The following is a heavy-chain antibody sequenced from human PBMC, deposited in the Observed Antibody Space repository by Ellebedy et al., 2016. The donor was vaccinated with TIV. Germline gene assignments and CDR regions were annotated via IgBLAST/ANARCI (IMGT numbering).Heavy chain of an antibody. CDR2: IYYSGST. J-gene: IGHJ6*02. D-gene: IGHD6-13*01. CDR3: ARDAGYSSSWFYYYYGMDV. Sequence: MPSETLSLTCTVSGGSISSGGYYWSWIRQHPGKGLEWIGYIYYSGSTYYNPSLKSRVTISVDTSKNQFSLKLSSVTAADTAVYYCARDAGYSSSWFYYYYGMDVWGQGTTVTVSS. CDR1: GGSISSGGYY. V-gene: IGHV4-31*03.